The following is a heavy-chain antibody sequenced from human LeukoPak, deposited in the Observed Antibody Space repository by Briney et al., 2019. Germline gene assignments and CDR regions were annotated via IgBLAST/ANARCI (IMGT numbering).Heavy chain of an antibody. Sequence: GGSLRLSCAASRFTFSNFALIWVRQAPGKGLEWVSIINDGGGNTYYADSVKGRFTISRDNSKNTLYLQMNSPRAEDTAIYYCAKLIHPYTSSWYPFDSWGQGTLVTVSS. D-gene: IGHD6-13*01. CDR3: AKLIHPYTSSWYPFDS. J-gene: IGHJ4*02. CDR1: RFTFSNFA. V-gene: IGHV3-23*01. CDR2: INDGGGNT.